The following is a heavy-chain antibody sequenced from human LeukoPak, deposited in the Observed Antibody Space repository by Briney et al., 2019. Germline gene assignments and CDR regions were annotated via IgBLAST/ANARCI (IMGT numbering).Heavy chain of an antibody. CDR1: GDSISSYS. V-gene: IGHV4-59*12. J-gene: IGHJ6*03. Sequence: SETLSLTCTVSGDSISSYSRSWIRQPPGKGLEWIGYIYYSGSTNYNPSLKSRVTMSVDTSKNQFSLKLSSVTAADTAVYYCARAVGSGSFQTYYYYMDVWGKGTTVTISS. D-gene: IGHD3-10*01. CDR2: IYYSGST. CDR3: ARAVGSGSFQTYYYYMDV.